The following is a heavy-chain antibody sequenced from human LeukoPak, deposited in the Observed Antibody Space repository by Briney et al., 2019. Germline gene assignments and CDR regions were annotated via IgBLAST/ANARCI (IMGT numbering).Heavy chain of an antibody. D-gene: IGHD3-10*01. Sequence: GGSLRLSCAASGFTFSRYSMNWVRKAPGKGLEWVSGISWNSGSIGYADSVKGRFTISRDNAKNSLYLQMNSLRAEDTALYYCAKGRPDYYGSGSPLGYFDYWGQGTLVTVSS. J-gene: IGHJ4*02. CDR3: AKGRPDYYGSGSPLGYFDY. CDR1: GFTFSRYS. V-gene: IGHV3-9*01. CDR2: ISWNSGSI.